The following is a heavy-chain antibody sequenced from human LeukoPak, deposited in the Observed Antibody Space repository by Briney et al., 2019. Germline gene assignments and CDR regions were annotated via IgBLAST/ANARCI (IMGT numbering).Heavy chain of an antibody. V-gene: IGHV1-3*01. CDR2: INAGNGNT. J-gene: IGHJ5*02. Sequence: GASVKVSCKASGYTFTSYAMHWVRQAPGQRLEWMGWINAGNGNTKYSQKFQGRVTMTEDTSTDTAYMELSSLRSEDTAVYYCATEAKILNYGGTENWFDPWGQGTLVTVSS. D-gene: IGHD1-7*01. CDR3: ATEAKILNYGGTENWFDP. CDR1: GYTFTSYA.